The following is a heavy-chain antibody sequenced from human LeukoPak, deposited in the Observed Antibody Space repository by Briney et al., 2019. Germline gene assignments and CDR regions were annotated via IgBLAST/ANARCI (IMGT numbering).Heavy chain of an antibody. CDR1: GFTFSTYS. V-gene: IGHV3-21*01. CDR3: ARGALGVVAATRNDY. Sequence: GGSLRLSYAASGFTFSTYSMNWVGQAPGKGLEWVSSISSSSSYIYYADSVKGRFTISRDNAKNSLYLQMNSLRAEDTAVYYCARGALGVVAATRNDYWGQGTLVTVSS. J-gene: IGHJ4*02. CDR2: ISSSSSYI. D-gene: IGHD2-15*01.